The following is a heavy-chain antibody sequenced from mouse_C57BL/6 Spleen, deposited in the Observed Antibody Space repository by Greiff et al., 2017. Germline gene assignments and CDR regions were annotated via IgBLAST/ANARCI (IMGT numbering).Heavy chain of an antibody. CDR1: GYTFTSYW. J-gene: IGHJ2*01. CDR3: ARDWDVGGFDY. D-gene: IGHD4-1*01. Sequence: VQLQQPGAELVRPGSSVKLSCKASGYTFTSYWMHWVKQRPIQGLEWIGNIDPSDSETHYNQKFKDKATLTVDKSSSTAYMQLSSLTSEDSAVYYCARDWDVGGFDYGGQGTTLTVSS. V-gene: IGHV1-52*01. CDR2: IDPSDSET.